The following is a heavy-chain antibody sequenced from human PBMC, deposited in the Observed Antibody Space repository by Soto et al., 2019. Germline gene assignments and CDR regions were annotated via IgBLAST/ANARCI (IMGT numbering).Heavy chain of an antibody. V-gene: IGHV4-34*01. Sequence: SETLSLTCAVYGGSFSGYYWSWIRQPPGKGLEWIGEINHSGSTSYNPSLKSRVTISVDTSKNQFSLKLSSVTAADTAVYYCEVKGRYYYYYGMDVWGQGTTVTVS. CDR1: GGSFSGYY. CDR3: EVKGRYYYYYGMDV. D-gene: IGHD3-10*01. J-gene: IGHJ6*02. CDR2: INHSGST.